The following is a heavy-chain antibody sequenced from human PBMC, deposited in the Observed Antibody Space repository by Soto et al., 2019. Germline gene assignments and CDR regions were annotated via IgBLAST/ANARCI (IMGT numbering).Heavy chain of an antibody. V-gene: IGHV1-18*04. J-gene: IGHJ4*02. Sequence: QVQLVQSGAEVKKPGASVKVSCKASGYTFTSYGISWVGQAPGQGLEWMGWISAYNGNTNYAQKLQGRVTMTTDTSTSTAYMELRSLRSDDTAVYYCARSPSRTIAARPEYYFGYWGQGTLVTGSS. D-gene: IGHD6-6*01. CDR1: GYTFTSYG. CDR3: ARSPSRTIAARPEYYFGY. CDR2: ISAYNGNT.